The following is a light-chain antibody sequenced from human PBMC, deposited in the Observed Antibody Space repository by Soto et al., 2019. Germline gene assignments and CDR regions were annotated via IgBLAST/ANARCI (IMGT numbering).Light chain of an antibody. CDR2: GAS. CDR1: QSVSST. CDR3: KQYNNWPM. J-gene: IGKJ5*01. Sequence: EIVMTPSPAPLYVTPGESDPISCTASQSVSSTLAWYQQKPGQAPRLLIYGASTRATGIPARFSGSGSGTEFTLTISSLQSEDFAVYYCKQYNNWPMVGEGTRLEIK. V-gene: IGKV3-15*01.